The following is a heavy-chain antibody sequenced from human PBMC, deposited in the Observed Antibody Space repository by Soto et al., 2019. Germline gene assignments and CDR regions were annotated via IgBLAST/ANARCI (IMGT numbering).Heavy chain of an antibody. CDR1: GGSISSYY. V-gene: IGHV4-59*01. Sequence: LSLTCTVSGGSISSYYWSWIRQPPGKGLEWIGYIYYSGSTNYNPSLKSRVTISVDTSKNQFSLKLSSVTAADTAVYYCAREGYCSSTSCYLGHGMDVWGQGTTVTVSS. CDR2: IYYSGST. D-gene: IGHD2-2*01. J-gene: IGHJ6*02. CDR3: AREGYCSSTSCYLGHGMDV.